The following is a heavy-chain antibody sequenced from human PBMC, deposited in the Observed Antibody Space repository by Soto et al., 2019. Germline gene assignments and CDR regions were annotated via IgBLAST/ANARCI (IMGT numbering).Heavy chain of an antibody. Sequence: GESLKISCKGSGYSFTSYWISWARQMPGKGLEWMGRIDPSDSYTNYSPSFQGHVTISADKSISTAYLQWSSLKASDTAMYYCARQWAGAGRFDYYYGMDVWGQGTTVTVS. CDR3: ARQWAGAGRFDYYYGMDV. J-gene: IGHJ6*02. V-gene: IGHV5-10-1*01. CDR1: GYSFTSYW. D-gene: IGHD6-19*01. CDR2: IDPSDSYT.